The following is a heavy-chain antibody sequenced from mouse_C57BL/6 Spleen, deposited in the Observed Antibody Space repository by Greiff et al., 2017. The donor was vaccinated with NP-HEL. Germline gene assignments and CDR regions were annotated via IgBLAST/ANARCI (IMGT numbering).Heavy chain of an antibody. V-gene: IGHV1-50*01. CDR2: IDPSDSYT. Sequence: VQLQQSGAELVKPGASVKLSCKASGYTFTSYWMQWVKQRPGQGLEWIGEIDPSDSYTNYNQKFKGKATLTVDTSSSTAYMHLSSLTSEDSAVYYCARGGSDAMDYWGQGTSVTVSS. J-gene: IGHJ4*01. CDR1: GYTFTSYW. D-gene: IGHD1-1*02. CDR3: ARGGSDAMDY.